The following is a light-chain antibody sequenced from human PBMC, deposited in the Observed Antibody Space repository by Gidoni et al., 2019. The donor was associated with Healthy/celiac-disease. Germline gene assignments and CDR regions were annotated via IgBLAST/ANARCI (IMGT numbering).Light chain of an antibody. J-gene: IGKJ2*01. CDR3: QQYGSSPT. V-gene: IGKV3-20*01. Sequence: EIVLTKYPGTLSLSQGERATLACRASQSVSSSYLAWYQQKPGQAPRLLIYVASSMSTGIPDSFSGSGSGTDFTLTSSRLEPEEFAVYYCQQYGSSPTFGQGTKLEIK. CDR2: VAS. CDR1: QSVSSSY.